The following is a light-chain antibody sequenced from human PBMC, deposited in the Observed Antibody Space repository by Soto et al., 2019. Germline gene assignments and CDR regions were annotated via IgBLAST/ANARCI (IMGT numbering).Light chain of an antibody. CDR2: KAS. CDR3: QHYNSYSEA. Sequence: DIQMTQSPSTLSGAVGDRVTITCRAIQTISSWLARYQQNPGKAPKLLIYKASTLTSGVPSRFSGSGSGTEFTLTISSLQPDDFATYYCQHYNSYSEAFGQGTKVDIK. CDR1: QTISSW. J-gene: IGKJ1*01. V-gene: IGKV1-5*03.